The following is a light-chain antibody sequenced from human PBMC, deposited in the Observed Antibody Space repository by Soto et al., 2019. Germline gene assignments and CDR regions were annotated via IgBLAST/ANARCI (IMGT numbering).Light chain of an antibody. V-gene: IGLV2-23*02. J-gene: IGLJ1*01. CDR1: SSDVGSYNL. Sequence: QSALTQPASVSGSPGKSITISCTGTSSDVGSYNLVSWYQQHPGKAPKLMIYEVSKRPSGVSNRFSGSKSGNTDSLTISGLQAEDEADYYCCSYAGSYVFGTGTKVTVL. CDR2: EVS. CDR3: CSYAGSYV.